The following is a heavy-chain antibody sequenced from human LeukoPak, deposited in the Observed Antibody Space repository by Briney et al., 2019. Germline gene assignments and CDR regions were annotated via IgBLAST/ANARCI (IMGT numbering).Heavy chain of an antibody. D-gene: IGHD6-19*01. CDR3: ARGGAVASYYYYMDV. V-gene: IGHV4-59*01. CDR1: GGSISSYY. Sequence: PSETLSLTCTVSGGSISSYYWSWIQQPPGKGLEWIGYIYYSGSTNYNPSLKSRVTISVDTSKNQFSLKLSSVTAADTAVYYCARGGAVASYYYYMDVWGKGTTVTISS. J-gene: IGHJ6*03. CDR2: IYYSGST.